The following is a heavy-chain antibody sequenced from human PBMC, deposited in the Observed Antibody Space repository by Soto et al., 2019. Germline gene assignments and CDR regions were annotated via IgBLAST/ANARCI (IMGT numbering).Heavy chain of an antibody. CDR1: GFTFSSYG. Sequence: QVQLVESGGGVVQPGRSLRLSCAASGFTFSSYGMHWVRQAPGKGLEWVAVISYDGSNKYYADSVKGRFTISRDNSKNTLYLQMNSLRAEDTAVYYCAKALNRLRDFDLWGRGTLVTVSS. J-gene: IGHJ2*01. V-gene: IGHV3-30*18. CDR3: AKALNRLRDFDL. CDR2: ISYDGSNK.